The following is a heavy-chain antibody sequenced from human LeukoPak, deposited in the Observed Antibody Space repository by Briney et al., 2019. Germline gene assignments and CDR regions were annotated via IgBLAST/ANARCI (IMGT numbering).Heavy chain of an antibody. V-gene: IGHV3-7*04. J-gene: IGHJ4*02. Sequence: GGSLRLSCAASGFTFSSYWMSWVRQAPGKGLEWVANIKYDGSDKYYLDSVKGRFTISRDNAKNSLYLQMNTLRAEDTAVYCCARRRGVRYYDNSGYYYFFDYWGQGTLVTVSS. D-gene: IGHD3-22*01. CDR2: IKYDGSDK. CDR3: ARRRGVRYYDNSGYYYFFDY. CDR1: GFTFSSYW.